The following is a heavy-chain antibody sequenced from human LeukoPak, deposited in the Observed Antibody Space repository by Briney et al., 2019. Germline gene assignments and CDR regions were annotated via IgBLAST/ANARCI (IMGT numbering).Heavy chain of an antibody. D-gene: IGHD6-19*01. V-gene: IGHV4-39*01. CDR2: TFYSGST. CDR1: GGSISSSDFY. J-gene: IGHJ4*02. Sequence: PSETLSLTCSVSGGSISSSDFYWGWIRQPPGKGLEWIGSTFYSGSTNYNPSLKSRVTISVDTSKNQFSLKVTSVTAADTAVYYCVRHHLSYSGGWYGWGQGTLVTVSS. CDR3: VRHHLSYSGGWYG.